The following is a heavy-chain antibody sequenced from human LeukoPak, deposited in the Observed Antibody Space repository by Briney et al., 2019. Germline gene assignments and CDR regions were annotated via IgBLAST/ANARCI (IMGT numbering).Heavy chain of an antibody. J-gene: IGHJ6*04. CDR2: ISYDGSNK. D-gene: IGHD2-2*01. Sequence: GRSLRLSCAASGFTFSSYAMHWVRQAPGKGLEWVGVISYDGSNKYYADSVKGRFTISRDNSKNTLYLQMNSLRAEDTAVYYCAREVVPAARYPYGMDVWGKGTTVTVSS. CDR1: GFTFSSYA. CDR3: AREVVPAARYPYGMDV. V-gene: IGHV3-30*04.